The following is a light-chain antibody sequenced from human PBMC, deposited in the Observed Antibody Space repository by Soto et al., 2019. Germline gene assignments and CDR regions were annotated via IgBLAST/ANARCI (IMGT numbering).Light chain of an antibody. Sequence: DIQMTQSPSTLSASVGDRVTITCRASQIISSWLAWYQQKPGKAPKLLIYKASSLESGVPSRFSGSESGIEFTLTISSLQPDDFATYYCQQYNSYPLTFGGGTKVEIK. CDR3: QQYNSYPLT. J-gene: IGKJ4*01. CDR1: QIISSW. CDR2: KAS. V-gene: IGKV1-5*03.